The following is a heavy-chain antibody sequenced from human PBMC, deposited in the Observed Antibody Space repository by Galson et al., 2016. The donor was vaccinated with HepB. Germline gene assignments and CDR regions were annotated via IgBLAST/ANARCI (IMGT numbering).Heavy chain of an antibody. D-gene: IGHD3-10*01. Sequence: SLRLSCAASGFTFSSYAMTWVRQAPGKGLEWVSAISGSGDRTYYADSVKGRFTISRDNSKNTLYVQMNSLRAEDTALYYCAKSFGSGRSSFYAMDVRGQGTTVTVSS. CDR1: GFTFSSYA. J-gene: IGHJ6*02. V-gene: IGHV3-23*01. CDR2: ISGSGDRT. CDR3: AKSFGSGRSSFYAMDV.